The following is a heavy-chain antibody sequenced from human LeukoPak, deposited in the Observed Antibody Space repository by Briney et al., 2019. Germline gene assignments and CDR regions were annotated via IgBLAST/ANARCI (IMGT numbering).Heavy chain of an antibody. CDR3: ARERVSYFDN. V-gene: IGHV4-31*03. Sequence: PPETLSLTCTVSGYSISSGGYYWSWLRQHPGKGLEWIGYIYHSGDTYYSPSLKSRTTISVDTSKNHFSLKMTSVSAADTAVYYCARERVSYFDNWGQGTLVTVSS. J-gene: IGHJ4*02. CDR1: GYSISSGGYY. CDR2: IYHSGDT.